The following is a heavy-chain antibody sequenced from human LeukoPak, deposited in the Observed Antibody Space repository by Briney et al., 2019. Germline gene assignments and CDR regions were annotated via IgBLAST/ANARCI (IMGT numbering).Heavy chain of an antibody. V-gene: IGHV4-30-4*01. CDR2: IYYSGST. CDR1: GGSISSGDYY. J-gene: IGHJ4*02. Sequence: PSETLSLTCTVSGGSISSGDYYWGWIHQPPGKGLEWIGYIYYSGSTYYNPSLKSRVTISVDTSKNQFSLKLSSVTAADTAVYYCARDSSGYYFDYWGQGTLVTVSS. CDR3: ARDSSGYYFDY. D-gene: IGHD3-22*01.